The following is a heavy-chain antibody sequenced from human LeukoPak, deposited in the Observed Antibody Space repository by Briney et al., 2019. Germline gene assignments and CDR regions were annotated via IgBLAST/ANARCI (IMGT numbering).Heavy chain of an antibody. CDR3: ARHRGASGSQLLPHFDY. CDR2: IYHSGST. V-gene: IGHV4-38-2*01. D-gene: IGHD1-26*01. J-gene: IGHJ4*02. Sequence: SETLSLTCAVSGYSISSGYYWGWIRQPPGKGLEWIGSIYHSGSTYYNPSLKSRVTISVDTSKNQFSLKLSSVTAADTAVYYCARHRGASGSQLLPHFDYWGQGTLVTVSS. CDR1: GYSISSGYY.